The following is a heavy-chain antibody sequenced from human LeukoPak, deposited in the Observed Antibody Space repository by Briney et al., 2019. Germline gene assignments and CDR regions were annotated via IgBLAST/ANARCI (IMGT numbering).Heavy chain of an antibody. CDR1: GFSFSDSY. V-gene: IGHV3-11*01. Sequence: GGSLRLSCAASGFSFSDSYMSWIRHVAGKEREWVSYISGSGVTLYYADSVRGRFIISRDNAKNSVYLQMHGLGAADTALYFCARGEKMADYWGQGTLVTVSS. CDR3: ARGEKMADY. D-gene: IGHD5-24*01. J-gene: IGHJ4*02. CDR2: ISGSGVTL.